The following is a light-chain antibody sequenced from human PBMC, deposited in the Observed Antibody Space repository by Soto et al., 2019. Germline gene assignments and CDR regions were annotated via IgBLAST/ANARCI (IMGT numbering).Light chain of an antibody. Sequence: QSVVTQPRSVSGSPGPSVTISCTGTSSDVGSYNFVSWHQQHPGKAPKLMIYDVAKRPSGVPDRFSGSKSGNTASLTISGLQAEDEADYYCCTFAGRYSYVFGSGTRSPS. V-gene: IGLV2-11*01. J-gene: IGLJ1*01. CDR2: DVA. CDR1: SSDVGSYNF. CDR3: CTFAGRYSYV.